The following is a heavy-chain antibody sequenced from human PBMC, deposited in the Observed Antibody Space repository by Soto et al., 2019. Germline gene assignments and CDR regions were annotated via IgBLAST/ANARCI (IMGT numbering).Heavy chain of an antibody. Sequence: SETLSLTCSVSGVAMTYGGYSWSWIRQSPEKGLEWLGYIGHLETTYYNPSFKSRLSLSIDRTRNQLSLSLSSMTAADTAVYYCARDRSSSWYRWFDPWGQGTLVTVSS. CDR1: GVAMTYGGYS. J-gene: IGHJ5*02. CDR2: IGHLETT. CDR3: ARDRSSSWYRWFDP. D-gene: IGHD6-13*01. V-gene: IGHV4-30-2*06.